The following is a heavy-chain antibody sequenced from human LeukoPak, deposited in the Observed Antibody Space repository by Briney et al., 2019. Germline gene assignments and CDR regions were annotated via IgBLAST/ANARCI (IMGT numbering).Heavy chain of an antibody. D-gene: IGHD6-19*01. V-gene: IGHV3-48*04. Sequence: GGSLRLSCAASGFTFSTSSMNWVRQAPGKGLEWVSYISSSSSTIHYADSVKGRFTISRDNAKNSLYLQMNSLRAEDTAVYYCARGLVRTSSGWFFDYWGQGTLITVSS. CDR2: ISSSSSTI. J-gene: IGHJ4*02. CDR3: ARGLVRTSSGWFFDY. CDR1: GFTFSTSS.